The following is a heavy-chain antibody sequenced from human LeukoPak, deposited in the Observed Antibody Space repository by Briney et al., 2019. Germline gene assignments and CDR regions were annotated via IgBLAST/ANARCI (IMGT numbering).Heavy chain of an antibody. J-gene: IGHJ6*02. Sequence: ASVKVSCKASGYTFTSYDINWVRQATGQGLEWMGWMNPNSGNTGYAQKFQGRVTITRNTSISTAYMELSSLRSEDTAVYHCARADYGSGSYYCGMDVWGQGTTVTVSS. V-gene: IGHV1-8*03. CDR3: ARADYGSGSYYCGMDV. CDR2: MNPNSGNT. D-gene: IGHD3-10*01. CDR1: GYTFTSYD.